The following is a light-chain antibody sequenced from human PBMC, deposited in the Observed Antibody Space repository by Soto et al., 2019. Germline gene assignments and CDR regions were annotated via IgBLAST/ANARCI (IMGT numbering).Light chain of an antibody. J-gene: IGLJ1*01. CDR1: SSDVDGYNY. CDR2: DVS. Sequence: QSALTQPASVSGSPGQSITISCTGTSSDVDGYNYVSWYQHHPGKAPKLMIYDVSNRPSGVSNRFSGSKSGNTASLTISGLHPEDEADYYCSSYTTSNTRQIVFGTGTKLTVL. V-gene: IGLV2-14*03. CDR3: SSYTTSNTRQIV.